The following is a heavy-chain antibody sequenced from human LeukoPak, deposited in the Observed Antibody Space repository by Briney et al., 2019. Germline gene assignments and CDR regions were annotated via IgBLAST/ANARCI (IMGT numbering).Heavy chain of an antibody. V-gene: IGHV3-53*01. CDR2: IYRSGGT. J-gene: IGHJ4*02. CDR3: TRTIPPAH. CDR1: GFSIGSHY. D-gene: IGHD5-24*01. Sequence: GGSLRLSCTAPGFSIGSHYISWVRQAPGKGLDWVSVIYRSGGTYFADSVKGRFTISRDDSQNTVSLQMNNLRAEDTAVYYCTRTIPPAHWGQGTLVTVSS.